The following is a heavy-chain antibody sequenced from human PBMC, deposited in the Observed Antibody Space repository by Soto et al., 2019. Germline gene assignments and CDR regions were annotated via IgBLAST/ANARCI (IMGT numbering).Heavy chain of an antibody. D-gene: IGHD4-17*01. Sequence: QLQLQESGPGLVKPSETLSLTCTVSGGSISSSSYYWGWIRQPPGKGLEWIGSIYYSGSTYYNPSLKSRVTISVDTSKNQFSLKLSSVTAADTAVYYCARHKVSGDYPYYFDYWGQGTLVTVSS. CDR2: IYYSGST. J-gene: IGHJ4*02. CDR1: GGSISSSSYY. CDR3: ARHKVSGDYPYYFDY. V-gene: IGHV4-39*01.